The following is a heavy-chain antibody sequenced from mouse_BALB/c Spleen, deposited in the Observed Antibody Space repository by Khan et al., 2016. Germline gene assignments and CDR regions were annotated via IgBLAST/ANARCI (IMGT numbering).Heavy chain of an antibody. CDR3: AREGGYGNYLHY. J-gene: IGHJ4*01. CDR1: GYAFTNYL. CDR2: INPGSGGT. D-gene: IGHD2-1*01. V-gene: IGHV1-54*01. Sequence: QVQLKQSGAELVRPGTSVKVSCKASGYAFTNYLIEWIKQRPGQGLEWIGVINPGSGGTNYNEKFKGKATLTADKSSSTAYMQLSSLTSDDSAVYFCAREGGYGNYLHYWGQGTSVTVSS.